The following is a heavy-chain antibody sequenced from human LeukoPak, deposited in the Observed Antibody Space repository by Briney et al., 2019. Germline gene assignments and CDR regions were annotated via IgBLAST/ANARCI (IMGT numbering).Heavy chain of an antibody. CDR1: GDSVSSNSAA. CDR3: ARGDQAFDI. CDR2: TYYRSKWSN. V-gene: IGHV6-1*01. J-gene: IGHJ3*02. Sequence: SQTVSLTCAISGDSVSSNSAAWYWIRQSPSRGLEWLGRTYYRSKWSNNYALSVKSRITINSDTSKNQFSLQLNSVTPEDTALYYCARGDQAFDIWGQGTKVTVSS.